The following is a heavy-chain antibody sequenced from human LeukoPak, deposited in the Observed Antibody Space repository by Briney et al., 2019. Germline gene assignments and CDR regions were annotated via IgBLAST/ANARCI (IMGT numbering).Heavy chain of an antibody. CDR2: ISAYNGNT. V-gene: IGHV1-18*04. J-gene: IGHJ5*02. CDR1: GYTFTGYY. D-gene: IGHD3-10*01. CDR3: ARDVVRGVDNWFDP. Sequence: RASVKVSCKASGYTFTGYYIHWVRQAPGQGLEWMGWISAYNGNTNYAQKLQGRVTMTTDTSTSTAYMELRSLRSDDTAVYYCARDVVRGVDNWFDPWGQGTLVTVSS.